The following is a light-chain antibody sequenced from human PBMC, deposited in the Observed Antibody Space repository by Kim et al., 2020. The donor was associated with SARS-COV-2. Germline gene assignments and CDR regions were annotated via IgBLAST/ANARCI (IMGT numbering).Light chain of an antibody. V-gene: IGLV3-21*04. Sequence: APGKTARLTCGGNIIGSKSVPWYQPKPGQAPVLVIYYDSDRPSGIPERFSGSNSGNTATLTISRVEAGDEADYYCQVWDSSSDHPVFGGGTQLTVL. CDR3: QVWDSSSDHPV. CDR2: YDS. J-gene: IGLJ3*02. CDR1: IIGSKS.